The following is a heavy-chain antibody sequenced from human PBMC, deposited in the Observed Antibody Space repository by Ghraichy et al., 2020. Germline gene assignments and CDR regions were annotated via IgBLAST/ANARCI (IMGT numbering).Heavy chain of an antibody. D-gene: IGHD3-22*01. CDR1: GGSFSGYY. CDR3: ARGNPYYYDSSGSTSLLDDY. CDR2: INHSGST. Sequence: SETLSLTCAVYGGSFSGYYWSWIRQPPGKGLEWIGEINHSGSTNYNPSLKSRVTISVDTSKNQFSLKLSSVTAADTAVYYCARGNPYYYDSSGSTSLLDDYWGQGTLVTVSS. J-gene: IGHJ4*02. V-gene: IGHV4-34*01.